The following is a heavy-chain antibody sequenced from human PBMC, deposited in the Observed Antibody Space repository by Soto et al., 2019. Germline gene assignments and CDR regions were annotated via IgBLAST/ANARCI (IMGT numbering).Heavy chain of an antibody. V-gene: IGHV4-34*01. Sequence: SETLSLTCAVYGGSFSGYYWSWIRQPPGKGLEWIGEINHSGSTNYNPSLKSRVTISVDTSKNQFSLKLSSVTAADTAVYYCARGLPRGGGNFLDYYGMDVWGQGTTVTVSS. D-gene: IGHD2-21*02. CDR3: ARGLPRGGGNFLDYYGMDV. CDR1: GGSFSGYY. CDR2: INHSGST. J-gene: IGHJ6*02.